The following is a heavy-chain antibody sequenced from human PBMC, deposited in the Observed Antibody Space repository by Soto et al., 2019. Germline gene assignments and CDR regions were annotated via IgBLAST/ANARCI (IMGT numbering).Heavy chain of an antibody. Sequence: QVQLVQSGAEVREPGASVKVSCKASGYSVTSLDINWVRQTAGQGLEWMGWMQPSTGRTGYAQKFQGRVTMTRYTSINTAYMELTTLTSDDTAFYYCARGVSAGVDYWGQGTLVTVSS. CDR1: GYSVTSLD. D-gene: IGHD1-26*01. CDR2: MQPSTGRT. CDR3: ARGVSAGVDY. J-gene: IGHJ4*02. V-gene: IGHV1-8*01.